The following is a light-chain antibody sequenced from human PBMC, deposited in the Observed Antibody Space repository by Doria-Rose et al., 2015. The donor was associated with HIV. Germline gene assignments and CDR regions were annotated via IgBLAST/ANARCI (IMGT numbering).Light chain of an antibody. CDR3: CSYAGSFV. CDR2: GVT. CDR1: SSTVGAYNL. Sequence: QSVLTQPASVSGSPGQSITISCTGTSSTVGAYNLVSWYQHQPGKAPKLMIFGVTKRPSGVSNRFSGSKSGNTASLTISGLQAEDEADYYCCSYAGSFVFGGGTKVTVL. J-gene: IGLJ2*01. V-gene: IGLV2-23*02.